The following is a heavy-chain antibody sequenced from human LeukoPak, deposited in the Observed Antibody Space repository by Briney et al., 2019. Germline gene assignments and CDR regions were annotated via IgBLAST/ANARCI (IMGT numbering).Heavy chain of an antibody. CDR3: ARQGLDDSSGYPDAFDI. V-gene: IGHV4-39*07. D-gene: IGHD3-22*01. J-gene: IGHJ3*02. CDR1: GGSISSSSHY. Sequence: SETLSLTCTVSGGSISSSSHYWGWIRQPPGKGLEWIGSIYYSGSTYYNPSLKSRVTISVDTSKNQFSLKLSSVTAADTAVYYCARQGLDDSSGYPDAFDIWGQGTMVTVSS. CDR2: IYYSGST.